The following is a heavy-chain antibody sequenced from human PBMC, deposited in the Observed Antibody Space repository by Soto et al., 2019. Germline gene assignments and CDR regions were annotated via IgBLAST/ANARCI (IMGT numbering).Heavy chain of an antibody. CDR2: ISAYNGNT. J-gene: IGHJ4*02. Sequence: QVQLVQSGAEVKKPGASVKVSCKASGYTFTSYGISWVRQAPGQGREWMGWISAYNGNTNYAQKLQGRVTMTTDTTASTAYMELRSLRSDDTAVYYCAGVVMPGRAAAGADYWGQGTLVTVSS. V-gene: IGHV1-18*01. CDR3: AGVVMPGRAAAGADY. D-gene: IGHD6-13*01. CDR1: GYTFTSYG.